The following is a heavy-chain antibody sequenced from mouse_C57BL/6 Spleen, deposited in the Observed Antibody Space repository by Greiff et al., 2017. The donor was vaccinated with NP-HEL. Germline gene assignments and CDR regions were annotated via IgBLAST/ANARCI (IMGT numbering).Heavy chain of an antibody. CDR3: TIGNSNPFAY. Sequence: VQLQQSGAELVRPGASVKLSCTASGFNIKDDYMHWVKQRPEQGLEWIGWIDPENGDTECASKFQGKATITADTSSNTAYLQLSSLTSEDTAVYYCTIGNSNPFAYWGQGTLVTVSA. D-gene: IGHD2-5*01. CDR1: GFNIKDDY. CDR2: IDPENGDT. J-gene: IGHJ3*01. V-gene: IGHV14-4*01.